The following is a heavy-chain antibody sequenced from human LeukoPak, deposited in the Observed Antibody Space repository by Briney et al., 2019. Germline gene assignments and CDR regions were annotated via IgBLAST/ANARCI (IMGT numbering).Heavy chain of an antibody. V-gene: IGHV4-59*01. J-gene: IGHJ5*02. Sequence: PSETLSLTSTVSGGSINTYYWSWLCQPPGKGLGWIGYISDSGSLSYNSSLKSRVSISIDTSKKQFSLMLSSVTAADTAIYYCARSTQRYCSGGTCFPYWFDPWGRGALVTVSS. D-gene: IGHD2-15*01. CDR3: ARSTQRYCSGGTCFPYWFDP. CDR1: GGSINTYY. CDR2: ISDSGSL.